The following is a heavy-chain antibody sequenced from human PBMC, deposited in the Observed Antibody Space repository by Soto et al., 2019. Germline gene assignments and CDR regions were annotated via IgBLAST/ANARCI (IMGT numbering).Heavy chain of an antibody. CDR3: TRVGGSVSGLDV. CDR1: GFTFSIYW. Sequence: GGSLRLSCAASGFTFSIYWMHWVRQAPGKGPVWVSRIDNAGSSARYADSVKGRFTISRDNAKNTVYLQMNSLRAEDTPVYYCTRVGGSVSGLDVWGQGTTVTFSS. V-gene: IGHV3-74*01. D-gene: IGHD1-26*01. J-gene: IGHJ6*02. CDR2: IDNAGSSA.